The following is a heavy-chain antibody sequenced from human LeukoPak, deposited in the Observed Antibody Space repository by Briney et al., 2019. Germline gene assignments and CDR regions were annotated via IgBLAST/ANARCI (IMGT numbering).Heavy chain of an antibody. CDR1: GDSISSGSYY. CDR2: IYTSGRI. Sequence: PSQTLSLTCTVSGDSISSGSYYWSWIRQPAGKGLEWIGRIYTSGRIDYNPSLQSRLTISVDTSKNQFSLKLSPVTAADTAVYYCARGLWPLYYFDYWGQGTLVTVSS. CDR3: ARGLWPLYYFDY. V-gene: IGHV4-61*02. J-gene: IGHJ4*02.